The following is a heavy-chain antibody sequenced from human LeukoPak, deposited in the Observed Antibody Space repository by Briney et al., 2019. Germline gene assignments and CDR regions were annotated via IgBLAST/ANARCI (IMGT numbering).Heavy chain of an antibody. CDR3: ARDRPGMGY. Sequence: SQTLSPTCAISGDTVSSNTAAYNWLRLSPSRGLEWLGRTYYRSTWLNDYAPSVRGRITVSPDTSKNQFSLQLDSVTLEDTAVYYCARDRPGMGYWGQGTPVTVSS. CDR1: GDTVSSNTAA. CDR2: TYYRSTWLN. V-gene: IGHV6-1*01. J-gene: IGHJ4*02.